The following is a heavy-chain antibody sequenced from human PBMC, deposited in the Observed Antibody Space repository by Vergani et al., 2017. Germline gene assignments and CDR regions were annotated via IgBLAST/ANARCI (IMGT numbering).Heavy chain of an antibody. V-gene: IGHV4-31*03. J-gene: IGHJ6*02. CDR2: IYYSGST. CDR1: GGSISSGGYY. D-gene: IGHD6-13*01. CDR3: ASGAGTAPERDMDV. Sequence: QVQLQESGPGLVKPSQTLSLTCTVSGGSISSGGYYWSWIRQHPGKGLEWIGYIYYSGSTYYNPSLKSRLTISVDMSKNHFSLKLSSVTAADTAVYYCASGAGTAPERDMDVWGQGTTVTVSS.